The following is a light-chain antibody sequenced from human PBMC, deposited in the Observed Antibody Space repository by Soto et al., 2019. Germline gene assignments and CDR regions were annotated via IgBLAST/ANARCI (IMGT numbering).Light chain of an antibody. CDR1: TGAVTSDHY. CDR2: SIS. J-gene: IGLJ1*01. Sequence: QAVVTQEPSLTVSPGGTVTLTCTSSTGAVTSDHYPNWFQQKPGQAPRSLIYSISNRHSWTPARFSGSLLGAKAALTLSGVQPEDEAEYYCLLYYGGVYVFGTGPNVTVL. V-gene: IGLV7-43*01. CDR3: LLYYGGVYV.